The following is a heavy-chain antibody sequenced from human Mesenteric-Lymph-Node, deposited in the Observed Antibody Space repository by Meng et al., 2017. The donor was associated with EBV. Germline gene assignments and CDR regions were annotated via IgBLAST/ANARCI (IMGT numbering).Heavy chain of an antibody. CDR1: GFNCDDCD. Sequence: VQLVESAGGVVRPGGSLRLSCAVSGFNCDDCDMSWVRQVPGKGLQWVAHISGTGRTIYYADSVKGRFTISSDSAKNSLFLQMNNLRAEDTAVYYCARVVVGTFDNWGQGTLVTVSS. CDR3: ARVVVGTFDN. D-gene: IGHD2-21*01. J-gene: IGHJ4*02. CDR2: ISGTGRTI. V-gene: IGHV3-11*01.